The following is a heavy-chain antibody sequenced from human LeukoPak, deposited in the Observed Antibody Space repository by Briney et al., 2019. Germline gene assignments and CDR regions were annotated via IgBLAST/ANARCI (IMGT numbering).Heavy chain of an antibody. CDR2: MYYSGST. D-gene: IGHD3-22*01. Sequence: KPSETLSLTCTVSGGSITNSYYWGWIRPPPGKGLEWIGSMYYSGSTYYNPSLKSRVTISVDTSKNQFSLKLSSVTAADTAVYYCARQYYYNRAIYSKLDFWGQGTLVTVSS. J-gene: IGHJ4*02. CDR3: ARQYYYNRAIYSKLDF. V-gene: IGHV4-39*01. CDR1: GGSITNSYY.